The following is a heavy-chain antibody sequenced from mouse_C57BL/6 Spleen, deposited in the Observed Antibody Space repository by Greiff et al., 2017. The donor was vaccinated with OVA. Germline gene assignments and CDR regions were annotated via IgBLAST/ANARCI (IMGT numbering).Heavy chain of an antibody. CDR2: IYPGDGDT. Sequence: QVQLQQSGPELVQPGASVKISCKASGYAFSSSWMNWVKQRPGKGLEWIGRIYPGDGDTNYNGKFKGKATLTADKSSSTAYMQLSSLTSEDSAVYFCARQEKDYSNLAYWGQGTLVTVSA. D-gene: IGHD2-5*01. J-gene: IGHJ3*01. CDR3: ARQEKDYSNLAY. CDR1: GYAFSSSW. V-gene: IGHV1-82*01.